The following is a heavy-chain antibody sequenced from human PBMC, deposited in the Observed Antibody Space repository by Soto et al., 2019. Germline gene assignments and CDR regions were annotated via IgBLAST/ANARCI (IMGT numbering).Heavy chain of an antibody. V-gene: IGHV3-74*01. CDR3: AKEPAYYDGSPYSPHEY. CDR1: GFTFDDSW. CDR2: IGGGGAST. J-gene: IGHJ4*02. D-gene: IGHD3-22*01. Sequence: PGGSLRLSCXASGFTFDDSWMHWARQAPGKGLVWVARIGGGGASTSYADSVKGRFTISRDNSKNTLYLQMNSLRAEDTAVYYCAKEPAYYDGSPYSPHEYWGQGTLVTVSS.